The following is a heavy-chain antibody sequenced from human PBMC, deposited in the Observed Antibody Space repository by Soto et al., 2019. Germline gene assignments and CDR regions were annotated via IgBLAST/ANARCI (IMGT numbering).Heavy chain of an antibody. CDR1: DVSSSSGDSY. D-gene: IGHD2-21*01. Sequence: QVQLQESGPGLVKPSQTLSLTCSVSDVSSSSGDSYWSWIRQPPGKGLEWIGYIDYSGSTYYNPSLKSRATLSVDTSNNQFALKVSSVTAADTAVYYCARGRGELLFDYWGLGTLVTVSS. CDR2: IDYSGST. CDR3: ARGRGELLFDY. J-gene: IGHJ4*02. V-gene: IGHV4-30-4*01.